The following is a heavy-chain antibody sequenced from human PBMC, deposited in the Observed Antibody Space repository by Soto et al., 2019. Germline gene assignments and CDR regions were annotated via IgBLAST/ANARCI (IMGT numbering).Heavy chain of an antibody. CDR2: ISAVGGT. J-gene: IGHJ3*02. D-gene: IGHD2-2*01. CDR1: GFTFRNYA. Sequence: GGSLRLSCAASGFTFRNYAMTWVRQAPGKGLQWVSTISAVGGTYYADSVKGRFTISRDNSKNTFFLQMNSLRAEDTAVYYCASWLQWEHGFDIWGLGTMVTVSS. V-gene: IGHV3-23*01. CDR3: ASWLQWEHGFDI.